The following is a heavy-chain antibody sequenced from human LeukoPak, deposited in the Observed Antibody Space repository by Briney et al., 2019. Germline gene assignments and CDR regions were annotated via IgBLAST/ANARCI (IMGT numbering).Heavy chain of an antibody. Sequence: ASVKVSCKASGGTFSNYGISWVRQAPGQGLEWMGRIISVLDIANYAQKFQGRVTITADRSTSTAYMELSSLRSEDTAVYYCARVYCSTTRCYEAFDIWGQGTMVTVSS. J-gene: IGHJ3*02. CDR1: GGTFSNYG. D-gene: IGHD2-2*01. CDR3: ARVYCSTTRCYEAFDI. CDR2: IISVLDIA. V-gene: IGHV1-69*04.